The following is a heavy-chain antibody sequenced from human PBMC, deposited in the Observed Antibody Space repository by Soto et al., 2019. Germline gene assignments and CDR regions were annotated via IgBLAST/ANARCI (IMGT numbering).Heavy chain of an antibody. V-gene: IGHV3-73*01. D-gene: IGHD3-10*01. CDR3: TSLAYGSGKFY. Sequence: GGSLRLSCAASGFTFSGSAMHWVRQASGKGLEWVGRIRSKANSYATAYAASAKGRFTISRDDSKNTAYLQMNRLKTEDTAVYYCTSLAYGSGKFYWGQGTLVTVSS. J-gene: IGHJ4*02. CDR2: IRSKANSYAT. CDR1: GFTFSGSA.